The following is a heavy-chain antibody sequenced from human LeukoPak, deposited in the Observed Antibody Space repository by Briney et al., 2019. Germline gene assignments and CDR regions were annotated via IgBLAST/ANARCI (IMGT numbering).Heavy chain of an antibody. CDR2: IIPIFGTA. D-gene: IGHD3-3*01. V-gene: IGHV1-69*05. CDR1: GGTFSSYA. J-gene: IGHJ6*03. Sequence: GASVKVSCKASGGTFSSYAISWVRQAPGQGLEWMGGIIPIFGTANYAQKFQGRVTITTDESTSTAYMELSSLRSEDTAVYYCASSYYDFWSGTYYYYMDVWGKGTTVTVSS. CDR3: ASSYYDFWSGTYYYYMDV.